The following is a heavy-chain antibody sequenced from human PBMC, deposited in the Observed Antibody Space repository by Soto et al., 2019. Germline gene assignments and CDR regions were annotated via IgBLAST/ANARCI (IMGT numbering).Heavy chain of an antibody. D-gene: IGHD3-10*01. J-gene: IGHJ5*02. CDR2: IYHSGST. CDR1: GGSISSSNW. Sequence: PSETLSLTCAVSGGSISSSNWWSWVRQPPGKGLEWIGEIYHSGSTNYNPSLKSRVTISVDKSKNQFSLKLSSVTAADTAVYYCARRLWFGELDNWFDPWGQGTLVTVSS. CDR3: ARRLWFGELDNWFDP. V-gene: IGHV4-4*02.